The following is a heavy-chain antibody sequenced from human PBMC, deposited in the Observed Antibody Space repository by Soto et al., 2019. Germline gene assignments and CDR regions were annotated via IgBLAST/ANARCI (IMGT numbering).Heavy chain of an antibody. Sequence: QVQLVQSGAEAKKPGASVRVSCKASGYSFSNYGISWVRQAPGQVLEWIGWISAYNGNTDFAQKVQVRVTMATDTATTTAYMDLRSLRSDDTAVYYCARDCRPENPKATLNFEYWVQATLVTVSA. D-gene: IGHD6-6*01. J-gene: IGHJ4*02. V-gene: IGHV1-18*01. CDR3: ARDCRPENPKATLNFEY. CDR1: GYSFSNYG. CDR2: ISAYNGNT.